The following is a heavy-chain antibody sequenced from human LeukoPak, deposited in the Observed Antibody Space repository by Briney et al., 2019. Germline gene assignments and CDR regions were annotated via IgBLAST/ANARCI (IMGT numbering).Heavy chain of an antibody. CDR3: EKHLQQNRITIFDY. CDR2: ISYDRSNK. Sequence: GGSLRLSCAASGFTFISYGMHWVRQAPGKGLEWVAFISYDRSNKYYADSVKGRFTISRGNSKNTMYLQMNRLSAEDTAVYYCEKHLQQNRITIFDYWGQGTLVSVPS. V-gene: IGHV3-30*18. D-gene: IGHD1-14*01. J-gene: IGHJ4*02. CDR1: GFTFISYG.